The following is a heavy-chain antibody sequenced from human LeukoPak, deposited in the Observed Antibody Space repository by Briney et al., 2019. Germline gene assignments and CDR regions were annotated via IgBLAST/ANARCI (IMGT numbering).Heavy chain of an antibody. CDR1: GFTFSSYS. Sequence: GGSLRLSCAASGFTFSSYSMYWVRQAPGKGLEWVSSISSSSSYIYYADSVKGRFTISRDNSKNTLYLQMNSLRAEDTAVYYCAKCILTGYYKGYMDVWGKGTTVTISS. CDR3: AKCILTGYYKGYMDV. J-gene: IGHJ6*03. D-gene: IGHD3-9*01. V-gene: IGHV3-21*04. CDR2: ISSSSSYI.